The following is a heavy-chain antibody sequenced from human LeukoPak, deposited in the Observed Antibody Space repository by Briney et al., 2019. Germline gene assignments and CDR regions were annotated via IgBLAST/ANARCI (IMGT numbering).Heavy chain of an antibody. CDR2: IYPGDSDT. J-gene: IGHJ3*02. Sequence: GESLKISCKGSGYSFTSYWIGWVRQMPGKGLEWMGIIYPGDSDTRYSPSFQGQVTISADKSISTAYLQWSSLKASDTAMYYCARWEVVIAATPPYVAFDIWGQGTMVTVSS. V-gene: IGHV5-51*01. CDR1: GYSFTSYW. CDR3: ARWEVVIAATPPYVAFDI. D-gene: IGHD2-21*01.